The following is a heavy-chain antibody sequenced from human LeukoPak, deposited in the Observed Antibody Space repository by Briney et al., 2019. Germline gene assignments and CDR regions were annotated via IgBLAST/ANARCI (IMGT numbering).Heavy chain of an antibody. Sequence: ASVRFSCKASGYTFTGYYIHWVRQAPGQGLEWMGWINPNGGDTKYAHKFQGRVTMTRDTSISTAYMEFNSLRSDDTALYYCARDRSLLTMVWFDYWGEGTVVPVSS. CDR1: GYTFTGYY. J-gene: IGHJ4*02. CDR3: ARDRSLLTMVWFDY. V-gene: IGHV1-2*02. D-gene: IGHD3-10*01. CDR2: INPNGGDT.